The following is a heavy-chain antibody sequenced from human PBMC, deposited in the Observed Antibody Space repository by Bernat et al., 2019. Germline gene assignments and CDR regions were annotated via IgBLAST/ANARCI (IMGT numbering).Heavy chain of an antibody. J-gene: IGHJ4*02. V-gene: IGHV3-9*01. D-gene: IGHD3-22*01. CDR3: AKGRFGSGYYFFDY. CDR1: GFTFDDYA. CDR2: ISWNSGSI. Sequence: VQLVESGGGVVQPGRSLRLSCAASGFTFDDYAMHWVRQAPGKGLEWVSGISWNSGSIGYADSVKGRFTISRDNAKNSLYLQMNSLRAEDTALYYCAKGRFGSGYYFFDYWGQGTLVTVSS.